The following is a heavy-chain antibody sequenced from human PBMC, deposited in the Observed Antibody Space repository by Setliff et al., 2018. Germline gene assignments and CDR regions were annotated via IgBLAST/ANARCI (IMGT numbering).Heavy chain of an antibody. V-gene: IGHV5-51*01. Sequence: GESLKISCKGSGYSLTNYWTGWVRQMPGKGLEWMGIIYPDVSDPRYSPSFQGQVTISVDKSINTAFLQWNNLKASDSAMYYCATTRLASRWYVVDGFDIWGQGTLVTVSS. D-gene: IGHD6-13*01. CDR1: GYSLTNYW. CDR3: ATTRLASRWYVVDGFDI. CDR2: IYPDVSDP. J-gene: IGHJ3*02.